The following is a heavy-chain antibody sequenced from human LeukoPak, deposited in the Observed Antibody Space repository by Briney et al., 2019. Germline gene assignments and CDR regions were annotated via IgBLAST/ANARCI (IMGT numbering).Heavy chain of an antibody. CDR2: IYYSGST. V-gene: IGHV4-59*01. CDR1: GGSISSYY. Sequence: KASETLSLTCTVSGGSISSYYWSWIRQPPGKGLEWIGYIYYSGSTNYNPSLKSRVTISVDTSKNQFSLKLSSVTAADTAVYYCARNSGYDGNRPIDYWGQGTLVTVSS. CDR3: ARNSGYDGNRPIDY. J-gene: IGHJ4*02. D-gene: IGHD5-12*01.